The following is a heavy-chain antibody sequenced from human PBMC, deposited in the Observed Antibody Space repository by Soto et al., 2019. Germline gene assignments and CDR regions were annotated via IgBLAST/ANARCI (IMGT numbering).Heavy chain of an antibody. CDR3: ALLPGLYYDMLTALDY. CDR1: GFTFSSYA. D-gene: IGHD3-9*01. J-gene: IGHJ4*02. Sequence: EVQLLESGGGLVQPGGSLRLSCAASGFTFSSYAMSWVRQAPGKGLEWVSAIGGSGGSTYYADSVKGRFTISRDNSKNTLYLQMNSLRAEDTAVYYCALLPGLYYDMLTALDYWGQGTLVTVSS. CDR2: IGGSGGST. V-gene: IGHV3-23*01.